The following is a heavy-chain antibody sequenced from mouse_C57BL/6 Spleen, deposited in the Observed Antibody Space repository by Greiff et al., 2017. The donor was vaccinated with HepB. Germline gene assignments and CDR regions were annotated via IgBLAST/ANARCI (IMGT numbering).Heavy chain of an antibody. Sequence: QVQLKESGAELARPGASVKMSCKASGYTFTSYTMHWVKQRPGQGLEWIGYINPSSGYTKYNQKFKDRATLTADKSSSTAYMQLSSLTSEDSAVYYCARSTTVYYYAMDYWGQGTAVTVSS. CDR2: INPSSGYT. CDR3: ARSTTVYYYAMDY. D-gene: IGHD1-1*01. V-gene: IGHV1-4*01. J-gene: IGHJ4*01. CDR1: GYTFTSYT.